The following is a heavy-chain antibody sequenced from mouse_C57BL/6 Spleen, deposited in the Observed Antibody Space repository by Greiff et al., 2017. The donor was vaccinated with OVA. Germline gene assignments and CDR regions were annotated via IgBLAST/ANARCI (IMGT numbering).Heavy chain of an antibody. Sequence: VQLKQSGPELVKPGASVKIPCKASGYTFTDYNMDWVKQSHGKSLEWIGDINPNNGGTIYNQKFKGKATLTVDKSSSTAYMELRSLTSEDTAVYYCAREGDGYPIAMDYWGQGTSVTVSS. D-gene: IGHD2-3*01. CDR2: INPNNGGT. CDR3: AREGDGYPIAMDY. J-gene: IGHJ4*01. CDR1: GYTFTDYN. V-gene: IGHV1-18*01.